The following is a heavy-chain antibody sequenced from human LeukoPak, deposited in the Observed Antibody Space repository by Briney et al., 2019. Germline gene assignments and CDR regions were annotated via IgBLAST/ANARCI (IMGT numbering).Heavy chain of an antibody. CDR2: IIPIFGTA. Sequence: SVKVSCKASGGTFSSYAISWVRQAPGQGLEWMGGIIPIFGTANYAQKFQGRVTITTDESTSTAYMELSSLRSEDTAVYYCAGGICSSTSCYEAFDYWGQGTLVTVSS. CDR3: AGGICSSTSCYEAFDY. J-gene: IGHJ4*02. V-gene: IGHV1-69*05. CDR1: GGTFSSYA. D-gene: IGHD2-2*01.